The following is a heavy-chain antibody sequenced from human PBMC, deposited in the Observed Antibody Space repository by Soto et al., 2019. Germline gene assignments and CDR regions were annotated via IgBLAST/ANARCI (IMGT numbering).Heavy chain of an antibody. CDR3: AKDRKQWLGAFDI. V-gene: IGHV3-23*01. J-gene: IGHJ3*02. CDR1: GSTCSSYA. D-gene: IGHD6-19*01. Sequence: GGSLRPSCAASGSTCSSYAMSWVRQAPGKGLEWVSAISGSGGSTYYADSVKGRFTISRDEYKNTLSLQRNSLRAGDTAVYYCAKDRKQWLGAFDIWGQGTMVTVSS. CDR2: ISGSGGST.